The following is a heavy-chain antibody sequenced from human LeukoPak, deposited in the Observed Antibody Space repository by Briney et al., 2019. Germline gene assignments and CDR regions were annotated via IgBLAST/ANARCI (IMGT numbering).Heavy chain of an antibody. CDR2: INSDGSST. V-gene: IGHV3-74*01. D-gene: IGHD3-22*01. Sequence: GGSLRLSCAASGFTFSSYWMHWVRQAPGKGLVWVSRINSDGSSTSYADSVKGRFTISRENAKKMLYLQMNSLRAADTAVYYCARVAAWDSSGYLFDYWGQGTLVTVPS. CDR3: ARVAAWDSSGYLFDY. CDR1: GFTFSSYW. J-gene: IGHJ4*02.